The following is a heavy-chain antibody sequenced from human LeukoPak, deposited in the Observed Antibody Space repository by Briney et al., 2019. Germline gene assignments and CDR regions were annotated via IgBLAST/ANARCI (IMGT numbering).Heavy chain of an antibody. CDR2: IYSGGST. CDR3: ARDRYGDHDYYYGMDV. Sequence: GGSLRLSCAASGFTFSNNYMSWVRQAPGKGLEWVSLIYSGGSTYYADSVRGRFTISRDSSKNTLYLQMNSLRAEDTAVYYCARDRYGDHDYYYGMDVWGQGTTVTVSS. CDR1: GFTFSNNY. V-gene: IGHV3-66*01. D-gene: IGHD4-17*01. J-gene: IGHJ6*02.